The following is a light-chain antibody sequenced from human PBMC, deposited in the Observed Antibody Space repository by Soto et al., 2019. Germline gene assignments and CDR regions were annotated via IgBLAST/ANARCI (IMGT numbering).Light chain of an antibody. CDR1: SSDVGGYNY. V-gene: IGLV2-14*01. J-gene: IGLJ3*02. CDR2: EVS. Sequence: QSALDQPASVSGSPGHSITISCTGTSSDVGGYNYVSWYQHHPGKAPKLIIYEVSYRPSGVSNRFSGSKSGNTANLTISGLQAEDEADYHCSSYTSRSTLVFGGGTKLTV. CDR3: SSYTSRSTLV.